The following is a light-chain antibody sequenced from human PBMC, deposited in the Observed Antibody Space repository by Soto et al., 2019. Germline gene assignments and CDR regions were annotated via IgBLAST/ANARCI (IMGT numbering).Light chain of an antibody. CDR2: AVS. Sequence: EILLTQSPGTLSLSPGQRATLSCRTRETVSEDQLAWYQQKPGQAPRLVIFAVSIRAPGIPDRFSGSGSGTDFTLTINRLEREDCAVYYCQQYGSSRWTFGQGTKVEI. CDR1: ETVSEDQ. V-gene: IGKV3-20*01. CDR3: QQYGSSRWT. J-gene: IGKJ1*01.